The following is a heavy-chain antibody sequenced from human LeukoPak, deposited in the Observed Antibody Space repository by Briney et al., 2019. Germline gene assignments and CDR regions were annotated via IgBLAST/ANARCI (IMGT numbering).Heavy chain of an antibody. V-gene: IGHV3-23*01. CDR1: GFTFSSYA. CDR2: VSGTGGST. Sequence: GGSLRLSCAASGFTFSSYAMSWVRQAPGKGLEWVSGVSGTGGSTYYADSVKGRFTISRDNSKNTLYLQMNGLRAEDTAVYYCAKDRAGSGSPYYFDYWGQGTLVTVSS. D-gene: IGHD3-10*01. CDR3: AKDRAGSGSPYYFDY. J-gene: IGHJ4*02.